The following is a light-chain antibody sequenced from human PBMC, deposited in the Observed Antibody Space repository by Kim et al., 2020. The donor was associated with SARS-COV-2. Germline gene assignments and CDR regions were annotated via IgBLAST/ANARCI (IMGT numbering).Light chain of an antibody. J-gene: IGLJ7*01. Sequence: ASVKRTCTLSSGHSSYAIAWHQQQPEKGPRYLMKLNSDGSHSKGDGIPDRFSGSSSGAERYLTISSLQSEDEADYYCQTWGTGIAVFGGGTQLTVL. CDR3: QTWGTGIAV. CDR2: LNSDGSH. V-gene: IGLV4-69*01. CDR1: SGHSSYA.